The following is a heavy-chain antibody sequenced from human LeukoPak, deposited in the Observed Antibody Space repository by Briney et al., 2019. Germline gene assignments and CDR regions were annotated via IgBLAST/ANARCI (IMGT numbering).Heavy chain of an antibody. J-gene: IGHJ4*02. CDR3: ARDAGIDRTDFDY. Sequence: PGGSLRLSCAASGFTFSNYEMDWVRQAPGKRLEWISYISGSGNTMYYADTVKGRFTISRDNAKDSLSLQLNSLRVEDTAVYYCARDAGIDRTDFDYWGQGALVTVSS. CDR1: GFTFSNYE. D-gene: IGHD2/OR15-2a*01. V-gene: IGHV3-48*03. CDR2: ISGSGNTM.